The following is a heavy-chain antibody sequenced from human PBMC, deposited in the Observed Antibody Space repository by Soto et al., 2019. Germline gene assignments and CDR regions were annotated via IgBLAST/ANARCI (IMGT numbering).Heavy chain of an antibody. V-gene: IGHV4-31*03. CDR2: IYYSGST. J-gene: IGHJ6*02. D-gene: IGHD1-1*01. CDR3: ARDRWNDERGADCYVMDF. Sequence: SETLSLTCTVSGGSISSGGYYWSWIRQHPGKGLEWIGYIYYSGSTYYNPSLKSRVTVSVDTSKNHFSLKLSSVTAADTAVYYCARDRWNDERGADCYVMDFWGQGTTVTGSS. CDR1: GGSISSGGYY.